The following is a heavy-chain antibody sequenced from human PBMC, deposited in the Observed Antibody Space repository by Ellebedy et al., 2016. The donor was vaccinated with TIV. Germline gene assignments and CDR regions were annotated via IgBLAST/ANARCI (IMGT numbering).Heavy chain of an antibody. J-gene: IGHJ6*02. Sequence: GESLKISXAASGFTFSSYAMHWVRQAPGKGLEWAAVISFDGSNKYYADSVKGRFTISRDNAKNSLYLQMNSLRAEDTAVYYCARGCGRDYYGSGSSGYGMDVWGQGTTVTVSS. CDR1: GFTFSSYA. CDR2: ISFDGSNK. CDR3: ARGCGRDYYGSGSSGYGMDV. V-gene: IGHV3-30-3*01. D-gene: IGHD3-10*01.